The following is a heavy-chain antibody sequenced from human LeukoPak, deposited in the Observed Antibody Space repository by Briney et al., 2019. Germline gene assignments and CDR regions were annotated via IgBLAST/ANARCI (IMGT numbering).Heavy chain of an antibody. Sequence: ASVKVSCKASGYDFTSVGITWVRRAPGQGLEWMGWISPYNGNTRYAQKFQGRVAMTTDTSTTTAYMELRGLRFNDTALNYCAKAGIGVVGYFDYWGQGTLVTVSS. J-gene: IGHJ4*02. V-gene: IGHV1-18*01. CDR1: GYDFTSVG. D-gene: IGHD6-19*01. CDR2: ISPYNGNT. CDR3: AKAGIGVVGYFDY.